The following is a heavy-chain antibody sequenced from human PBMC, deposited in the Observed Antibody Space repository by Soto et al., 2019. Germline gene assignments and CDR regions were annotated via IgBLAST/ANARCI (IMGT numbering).Heavy chain of an antibody. V-gene: IGHV3-53*01. CDR2: VYSGGST. CDR3: ARARSTAAGLFDS. J-gene: IGHJ4*02. D-gene: IGHD6-13*01. CDR1: GFTVSSNY. Sequence: EVQLVESGGGLIQPGGSLRLSCAASGFTVSSNYMTWVRQAPGKGLEWVSAVYSGGSTYYADSVKGRVTISRDNSKNTLYLQMNSLRVDDTAVYYYARARSTAAGLFDSWGQGTLVTVSS.